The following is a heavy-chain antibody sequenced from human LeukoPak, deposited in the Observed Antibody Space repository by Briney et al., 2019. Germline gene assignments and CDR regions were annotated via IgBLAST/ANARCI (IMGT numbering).Heavy chain of an antibody. CDR3: ANQKLSGSNLPGY. D-gene: IGHD3-10*01. Sequence: PGGSLRLSCTASGFTFSGSWLSWVRQAPGKGLEWVAFIKFDGSETKYTASVKGRFTISRDNFKNTLSLQMNTLRLEDTAVYYCANQKLSGSNLPGYWGQGIMVTVSS. CDR2: IKFDGSET. V-gene: IGHV3-30*02. J-gene: IGHJ4*02. CDR1: GFTFSGSW.